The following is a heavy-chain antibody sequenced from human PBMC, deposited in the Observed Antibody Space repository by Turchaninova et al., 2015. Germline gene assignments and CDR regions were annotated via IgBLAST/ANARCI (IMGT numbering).Heavy chain of an antibody. V-gene: IGHV5-10-1*03. CDR3: ARHRRVVITTPPSAMDV. D-gene: IGHD3-22*01. Sequence: EVQLVQSGAEMKKPGESLTISCKASGYSFLSYWITWVRQVPGQGLHWVATVDPSGVLRHVTASLRGPLTAAVDPSSGAFRLDWGNLQPSDTAIYYCARHRRVVITTPPSAMDVWGQGTSVTVSS. J-gene: IGHJ6*01. CDR2: VDPSGVLR. CDR1: GYSFLSYW.